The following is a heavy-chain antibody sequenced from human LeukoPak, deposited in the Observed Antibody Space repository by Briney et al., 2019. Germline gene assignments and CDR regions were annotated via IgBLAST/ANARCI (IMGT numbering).Heavy chain of an antibody. D-gene: IGHD4-17*01. CDR3: VRGPGVSAVTTMY. CDR2: ISSSGSSI. V-gene: IGHV3-48*01. CDR1: GFTFSSYS. Sequence: PGGSLRLSCAASGFTFSSYSMNWVRQAPGKGLEWVSYISSSGSSIYYADSVKGRFTISRDNANKLLYLQINSLSAEDTAVYYCVRGPGVSAVTTMYWGQGTLVTVSS. J-gene: IGHJ4*02.